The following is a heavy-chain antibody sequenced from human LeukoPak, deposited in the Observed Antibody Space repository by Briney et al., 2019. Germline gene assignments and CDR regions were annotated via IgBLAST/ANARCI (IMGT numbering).Heavy chain of an antibody. CDR1: GGSVSSGSYY. D-gene: IGHD7-27*01. J-gene: IGHJ4*02. CDR3: ARGHWGLDC. V-gene: IGHV3-11*01. Sequence: LSLTCTVSGGSVSSGSYYWSWIRQPPGKGLEYISYLSNTGSDIFYADSVKGRFSISRDNAKNSLYLQMNSLRAEDTAVYYCARGHWGLDCWGQGTLVTVSS. CDR2: LSNTGSDI.